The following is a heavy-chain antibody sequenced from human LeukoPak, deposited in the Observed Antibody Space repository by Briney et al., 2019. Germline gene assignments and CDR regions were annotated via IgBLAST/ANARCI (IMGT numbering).Heavy chain of an antibody. CDR1: GDSISRYY. CDR2: FSNSGNT. Sequence: SETLSLTCSVSGDSISRYYWSWIRQPPGKGLEWIGYFSNSGNTNYNPSLKSRVTISGDTSNNQISLKLNSVTAADTAVYYCAKDVSELYYFDYWGQGTLVTVSS. J-gene: IGHJ4*02. CDR3: AKDVSELYYFDY. V-gene: IGHV4-4*08. D-gene: IGHD1-26*01.